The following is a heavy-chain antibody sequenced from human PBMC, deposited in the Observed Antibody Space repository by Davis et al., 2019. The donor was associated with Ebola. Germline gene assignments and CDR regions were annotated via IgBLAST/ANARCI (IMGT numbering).Heavy chain of an antibody. J-gene: IGHJ4*02. V-gene: IGHV3-23*02. D-gene: IGHD4-17*01. CDR2: MSGSGDST. CDR1: GFTFSSYA. Sequence: GESLKISCAASGFTFSSYAMNWVRQAPGKGLEWVSSMSGSGDSTSYRDAEKGRFTMSGDNYKRMLYLQMNSLTVDDTGVYFCASHGVFDYWGQGTLVTVSS. CDR3: ASHGVFDY.